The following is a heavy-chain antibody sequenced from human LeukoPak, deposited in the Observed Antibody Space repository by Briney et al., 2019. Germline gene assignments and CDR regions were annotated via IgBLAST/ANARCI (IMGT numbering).Heavy chain of an antibody. CDR2: ISSESTHI. Sequence: GGSLRLSCAASGFTFSSYGMHWVRQAPGKGLEWVSSISSESTHILYAEPVKGRFTISRDNAENLLYLQMNSLRAEDTAVYYCARFETVAAKPFEYWGQGTLVTVSS. CDR1: GFTFSSYG. J-gene: IGHJ4*02. CDR3: ARFETVAAKPFEY. V-gene: IGHV3-21*06. D-gene: IGHD6-19*01.